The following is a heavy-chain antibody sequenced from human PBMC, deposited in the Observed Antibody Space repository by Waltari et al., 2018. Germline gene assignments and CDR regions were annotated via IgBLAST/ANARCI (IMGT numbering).Heavy chain of an antibody. Sequence: QVQLQESGPGLVKPSETLSLTCTVSGGSISSHYWSWIRQPPGKGLEWIGYIYYSGSTNYNPSLKRRVTISVDTSKNQFSPKLSSVTAADTAVYYCARIQGIGAVLLLDYWGQGTLVTVSS. CDR1: GGSISSHY. D-gene: IGHD1-26*01. J-gene: IGHJ4*02. CDR3: ARIQGIGAVLLLDY. V-gene: IGHV4-59*11. CDR2: IYYSGST.